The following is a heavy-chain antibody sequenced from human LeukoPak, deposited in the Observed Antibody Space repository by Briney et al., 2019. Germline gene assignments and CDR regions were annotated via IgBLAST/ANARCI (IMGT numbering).Heavy chain of an antibody. CDR2: IWYDGSNK. Sequence: GGSLRLSCAASGFTFSSYGMHWVRQAPGKGLEWVAVIWYDGSNKYYADSVKGRFTISRDNSKNTLYLQTNSLRAEDTAVYYCARYSSSSWYTFDYWGQGTLVTVSS. CDR3: ARYSSSSWYTFDY. CDR1: GFTFSSYG. J-gene: IGHJ4*02. V-gene: IGHV3-33*01. D-gene: IGHD6-13*01.